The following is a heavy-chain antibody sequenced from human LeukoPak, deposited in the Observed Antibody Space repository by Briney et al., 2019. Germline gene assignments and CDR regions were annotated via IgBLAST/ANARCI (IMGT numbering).Heavy chain of an antibody. CDR3: ASGPGTPKGIDY. Sequence: GASVKVSCKASGGTFSSYAISWVRQAPGQGLEWMGGIITIFGTANYAQKFQGRVTITADESTSTAYMELSSLRSEDTAVYYCASGPGTPKGIDYWGQGTLVTVSS. J-gene: IGHJ4*02. V-gene: IGHV1-69*13. CDR2: IITIFGTA. CDR1: GGTFSSYA. D-gene: IGHD1-26*01.